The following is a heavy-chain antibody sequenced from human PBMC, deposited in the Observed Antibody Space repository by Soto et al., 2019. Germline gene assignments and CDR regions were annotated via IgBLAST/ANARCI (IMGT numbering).Heavy chain of an antibody. Sequence: QVQLQQWGAGLLKPSETLSLTCVVYGGSFSGYFWSWIRQSPGRGLEWIGEINHSGRTNYNPSLKSRVSIPVDTSNNQFSLKMSSVTAADTAVYYCARGGEVDSWGQGTLVTVSS. V-gene: IGHV4-34*01. CDR2: INHSGRT. J-gene: IGHJ4*02. CDR3: ARGGEVDS. D-gene: IGHD3-16*01. CDR1: GGSFSGYF.